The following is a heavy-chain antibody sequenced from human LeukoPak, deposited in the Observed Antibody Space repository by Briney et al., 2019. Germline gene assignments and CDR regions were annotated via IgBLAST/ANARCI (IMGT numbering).Heavy chain of an antibody. CDR2: ISSNGGST. D-gene: IGHD3-10*01. J-gene: IGHJ4*02. Sequence: GGSLRLSCSASGFTFSRYAMHWVRQAPGEGLEYVSAISSNGGSTYYADSVKGRFTISRDNSRNTLHLQMSSLRVEDTAVYYCVKDSSSGSYFGYWGQGTLVTVSS. CDR1: GFTFSRYA. CDR3: VKDSSSGSYFGY. V-gene: IGHV3-64D*06.